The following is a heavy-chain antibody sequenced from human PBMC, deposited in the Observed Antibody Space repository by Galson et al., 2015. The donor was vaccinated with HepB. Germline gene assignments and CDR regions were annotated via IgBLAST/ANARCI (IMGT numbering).Heavy chain of an antibody. CDR1: GYKFASFW. Sequence: QSGAEVKKPGESLKISCKGSGYKFASFWIAWVRQTPGKGLESMGIIYSGDSDIRYNPTFQGQVTISVDKSIGTAYLQWSSLKASDTAMYYCARSIAVSGTYFSGLDVWGQGTTVTVSS. J-gene: IGHJ6*02. D-gene: IGHD6-19*01. CDR2: IYSGDSDI. CDR3: ARSIAVSGTYFSGLDV. V-gene: IGHV5-51*01.